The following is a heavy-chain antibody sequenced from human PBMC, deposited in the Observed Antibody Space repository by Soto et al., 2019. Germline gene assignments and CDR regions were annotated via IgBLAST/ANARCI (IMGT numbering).Heavy chain of an antibody. CDR1: GYTFTRSG. CDR3: AREXVAPYYYYGMDV. Sequence: ASLKVSCKASGYTFTRSGISWVRQAPGQGPEWMGWISSYNGDTNYAQTFQGRVTMTTETSTSTAYMELRSLRSDDTAVYYCAREXVAPYYYYGMDVWGQGTPVTVSS. V-gene: IGHV1-18*01. D-gene: IGHD5-12*01. CDR2: ISSYNGDT. J-gene: IGHJ6*02.